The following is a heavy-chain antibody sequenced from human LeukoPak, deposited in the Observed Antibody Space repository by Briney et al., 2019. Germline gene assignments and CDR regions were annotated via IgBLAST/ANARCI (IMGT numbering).Heavy chain of an antibody. J-gene: IGHJ3*02. Sequence: GSSVKVSCKASGGTFSSYAISWVRQAPGQGLEWMGRIIPILGIANYAQKFQGRVTITADKSTSTAYMELSSLRSEDTAVYYCARGLLMRRTGRGAFDIWGQGTMVTVSS. D-gene: IGHD1-14*01. CDR1: GGTFSSYA. CDR3: ARGLLMRRTGRGAFDI. V-gene: IGHV1-69*04. CDR2: IIPILGIA.